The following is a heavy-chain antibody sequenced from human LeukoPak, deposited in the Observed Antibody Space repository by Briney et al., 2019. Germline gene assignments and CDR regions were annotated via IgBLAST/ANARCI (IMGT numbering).Heavy chain of an antibody. J-gene: IGHJ4*02. Sequence: QPGGSLRLSCAASGFTFSSYAMSWVRQAPGKGLEWVSAISGSGGSTYYADSVKGRFTISRDNSKNTLYLPMNSLSADDTAVCYWGKDPASDMGRGNSFDSGGQGTLGPV. V-gene: IGHV3-23*01. CDR1: GFTFSSYA. CDR2: ISGSGGST. D-gene: IGHD3-10*01. CDR3: GKDPASDMGRGNSFDS.